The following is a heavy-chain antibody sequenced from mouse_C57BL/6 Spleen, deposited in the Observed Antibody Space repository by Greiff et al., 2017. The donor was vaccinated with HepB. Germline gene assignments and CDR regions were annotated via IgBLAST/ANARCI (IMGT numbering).Heavy chain of an antibody. Sequence: QVQLQQSGTELVKPGASVKLSCKASGYTFTSYWMHWVKQRPGQGLEWIGNINPSNGGTNYNEKFKSKATLTVDKSSSTAYMQLSSLTSEDSAVYCWARRCYGNPPYAMDGWGEVTSVTAAS. CDR2: INPSNGGT. CDR3: ARRCYGNPPYAMDG. D-gene: IGHD2-1*01. CDR1: GYTFTSYW. J-gene: IGHJ4*01. V-gene: IGHV1-53*01.